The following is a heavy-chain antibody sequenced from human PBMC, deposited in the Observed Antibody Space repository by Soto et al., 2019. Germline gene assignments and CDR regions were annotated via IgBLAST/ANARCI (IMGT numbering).Heavy chain of an antibody. CDR3: ARIWYCSSTSCYWFDP. Sequence: SGPTLVNPTETLTLTCTVSGFSLSNARMGVSWIRQPPGKALEWLAHIFSNDEKSYSTSLKSRLTISKDTSKSQVVLTMTNMDPVDTATYYCARIWYCSSTSCYWFDPWRQGTLVTVSS. D-gene: IGHD2-2*01. J-gene: IGHJ5*02. CDR2: IFSNDEK. CDR1: GFSLSNARMG. V-gene: IGHV2-26*01.